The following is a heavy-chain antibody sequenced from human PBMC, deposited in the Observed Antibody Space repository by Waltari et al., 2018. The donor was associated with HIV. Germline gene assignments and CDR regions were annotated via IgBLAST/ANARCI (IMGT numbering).Heavy chain of an antibody. CDR3: ARAGPMVRGVFFDY. CDR2: IDYSGGT. V-gene: IGHV4-39*01. J-gene: IGHJ4*02. D-gene: IGHD3-10*01. CDR1: GGSISSSSYY. Sequence: QLQLQESGPGLVKPSETLSLTCTVSGGSISSSSYYWGWIRQPPGKGLEWIGSIDYSGGTYYNPSLKSRVTISVDTSKTQFSLKLSSVTAADTAVYYCARAGPMVRGVFFDYWGQGTLVTVSS.